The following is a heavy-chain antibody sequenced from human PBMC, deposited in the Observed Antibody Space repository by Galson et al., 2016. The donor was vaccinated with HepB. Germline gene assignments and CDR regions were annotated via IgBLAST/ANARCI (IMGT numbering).Heavy chain of an antibody. D-gene: IGHD3-3*01. J-gene: IGHJ2*01. Sequence: SLRLSCAASGFTFSSFAMHWVRQAPGKGPEWVGLISHDGFKEYFADSVKGRFTISRDNSKNTLSLEMYSLTTEDTAVYYCTRGRESSEDFWSAIMDWFWNLDLWGRGTLVTASS. CDR2: ISHDGFKE. CDR3: TRGRESSEDFWSAIMDWFWNLDL. CDR1: GFTFSSFA. V-gene: IGHV3-30-3*01.